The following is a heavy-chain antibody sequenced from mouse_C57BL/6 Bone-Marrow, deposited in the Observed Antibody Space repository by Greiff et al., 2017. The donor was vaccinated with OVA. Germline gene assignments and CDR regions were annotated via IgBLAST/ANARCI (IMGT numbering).Heavy chain of an antibody. CDR2: IRNKANGYTT. J-gene: IGHJ4*01. CDR3: ARYPDLLWLQRKDLYAMDY. D-gene: IGHD2-2*01. CDR1: GFTFTDYY. Sequence: EVQLVESGGGLVQPGGSLSLSCAASGFTFTDYYMSWVRQPPGKALEWLGFIRNKANGYTTEYSDSVKGRLTISRDNSQSILYLQMNALRAEDSVTYYCARYPDLLWLQRKDLYAMDYWGQGTSVTVSS. V-gene: IGHV7-3*01.